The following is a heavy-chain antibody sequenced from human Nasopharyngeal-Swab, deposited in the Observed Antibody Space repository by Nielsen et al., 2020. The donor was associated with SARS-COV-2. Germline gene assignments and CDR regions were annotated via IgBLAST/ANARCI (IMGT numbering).Heavy chain of an antibody. V-gene: IGHV3-48*03. D-gene: IGHD3-22*01. CDR1: SVTFSYYE. CDR3: ASSPFVTVMERALDY. J-gene: IGHJ4*02. CDR2: MSSSGATM. Sequence: GESLKISCAASSVTFSYYEMNWVRQAPGKGLEWVSYMSSSGATMFYADSVKGRFTISRDNAKNSLYLQMNSLRAEDTALYYCASSPFVTVMERALDYWGQGTLVTVSS.